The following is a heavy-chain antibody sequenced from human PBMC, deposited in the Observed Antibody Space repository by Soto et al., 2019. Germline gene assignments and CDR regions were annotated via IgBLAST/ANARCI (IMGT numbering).Heavy chain of an antibody. J-gene: IGHJ4*02. D-gene: IGHD1-20*01. CDR3: ASIMCRRNDPTSYYFDY. Sequence: QVQLVQSGAEVKKPGSSVKVSCKASGGTFSSYAISWVRQAPGQGLEWMGGIIPIFGTANYAQKFQGRVTMTADESTSTAYMELSSLRSEDTAVYYCASIMCRRNDPTSYYFDYWGQGTLVTVSS. CDR1: GGTFSSYA. CDR2: IIPIFGTA. V-gene: IGHV1-69*12.